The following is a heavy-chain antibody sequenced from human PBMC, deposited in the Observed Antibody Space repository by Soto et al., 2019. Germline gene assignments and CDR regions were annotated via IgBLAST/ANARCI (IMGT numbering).Heavy chain of an antibody. J-gene: IGHJ4*02. D-gene: IGHD6-19*01. V-gene: IGHV3-49*03. CDR2: IRSKTYGGTT. Sequence: PGGSLRLSCTASGFTFGDYGMSWFRQAPGKGLECVGFIRSKTYGGTTEYAASVEGRFTISRDDFKSIAYLQMNSLKIEDTAVYFCTRDWYNSGYGIDSWGQGTRVTVSS. CDR1: GFTFGDYG. CDR3: TRDWYNSGYGIDS.